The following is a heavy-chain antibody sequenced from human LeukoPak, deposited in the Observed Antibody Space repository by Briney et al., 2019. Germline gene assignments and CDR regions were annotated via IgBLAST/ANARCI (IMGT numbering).Heavy chain of an antibody. D-gene: IGHD4-11*01. CDR3: SRDHPGSNSLDY. V-gene: IGHV3-74*01. CDR2: LRTDGART. Sequence: GGCLRLSCAASGFTFNNYWMHWVRQAPGKGLEWVSRLRTDGARTNYADSVKGRFTISRDNTKNMLYLQMNSLRDEDTAVYYCSRDHPGSNSLDYWGQGTLVTVSS. J-gene: IGHJ4*02. CDR1: GFTFNNYW.